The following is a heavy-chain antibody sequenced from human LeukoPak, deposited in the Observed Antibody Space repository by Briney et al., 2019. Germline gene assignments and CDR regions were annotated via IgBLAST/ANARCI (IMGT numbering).Heavy chain of an antibody. D-gene: IGHD2-21*01. CDR3: ARERQDTILHSGAFDI. V-gene: IGHV3-30-3*01. Sequence: GGSLRLSCAASGFTFSTYFMHWVRQAPGKGLEWVADIASDGSHTFYVESVKGRFTIYRDNSKNLLYLKMNSLRAEDTAVYFCARERQDTILHSGAFDIWGQGTMVTVSS. J-gene: IGHJ3*02. CDR1: GFTFSTYF. CDR2: IASDGSHT.